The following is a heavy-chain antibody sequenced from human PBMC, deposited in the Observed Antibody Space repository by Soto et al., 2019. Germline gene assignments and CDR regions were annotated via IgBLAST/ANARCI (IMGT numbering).Heavy chain of an antibody. V-gene: IGHV1-3*01. D-gene: IGHD3-22*01. J-gene: IGHJ4*02. CDR2: INGGNGNT. CDR3: AKDYYDSSGYYPPALLFDY. CDR1: GNTVPNYA. Sequence: GASVKVSCKASGNTVPNYAIHWVRQAPGQRLEWMGWINGGNGNTYYSEHFQGRVTFTRDTSAGTVYMQLSSLTSEDTAVYYCAKDYYDSSGYYPPALLFDYWGQGTLVTVSS.